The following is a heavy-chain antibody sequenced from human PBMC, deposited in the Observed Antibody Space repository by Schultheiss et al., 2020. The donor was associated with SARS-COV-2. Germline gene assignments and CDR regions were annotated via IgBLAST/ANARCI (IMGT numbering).Heavy chain of an antibody. J-gene: IGHJ2*01. CDR2: INAGNGNT. D-gene: IGHD3-22*01. CDR1: GYTFTSYA. Sequence: ASVKVSCKASGYTFTSYAMHWVRQAPGQRLEWMGWINAGNGNTKYSQKFQGRVTVTRDTSTSTAYMELSSLRSEDTAVYYCAREGYYDSSGLDWYFDLWGRGTLVTVSS. V-gene: IGHV1-3*01. CDR3: AREGYYDSSGLDWYFDL.